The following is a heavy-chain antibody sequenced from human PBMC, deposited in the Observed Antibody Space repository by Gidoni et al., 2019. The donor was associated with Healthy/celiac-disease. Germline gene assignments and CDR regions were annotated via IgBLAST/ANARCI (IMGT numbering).Heavy chain of an antibody. CDR2: INHSGST. CDR1: GGSFSGYY. V-gene: IGHV4-34*01. CDR3: ASRQGATIPFDY. J-gene: IGHJ4*02. Sequence: QVQLQQWGAGLLKPSETLSLTCAVYGGSFSGYYWSWIRQPPGKGLEWIGEINHSGSTNYNPSLKSRVTISVDTSKNQFSLKLSSVTAADTAVYYCASRQGATIPFDYWGQGTLVTVSS. D-gene: IGHD5-12*01.